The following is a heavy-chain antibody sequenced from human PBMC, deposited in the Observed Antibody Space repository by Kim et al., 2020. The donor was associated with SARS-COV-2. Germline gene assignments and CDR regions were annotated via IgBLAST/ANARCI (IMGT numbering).Heavy chain of an antibody. CDR2: ISSSSSYI. J-gene: IGHJ3*02. V-gene: IGHV3-21*01. CDR1: GFTFSSYS. Sequence: GGSLRLSCAASGFTFSSYSMNWVRQAPGKGLEWVSSISSSSSYIYYADSVKGRFTISRDNAKNSLYLQMNSLRAEDTAVYYCARDLMVRGVIIAFDIWGQGTMVTVSS. D-gene: IGHD3-10*01. CDR3: ARDLMVRGVIIAFDI.